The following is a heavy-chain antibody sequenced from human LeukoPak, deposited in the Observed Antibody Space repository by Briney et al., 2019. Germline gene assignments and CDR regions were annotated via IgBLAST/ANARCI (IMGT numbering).Heavy chain of an antibody. J-gene: IGHJ4*02. D-gene: IGHD3/OR15-3a*01. CDR2: IKQDGREK. V-gene: IGHV3-7*01. CDR3: ARHFGTYYPN. Sequence: GGSLGLSCAASGFTFSTYWMSWVRQAPGKGLEWVANIKQDGREKYCVDSVKGRFTISRDNAKNSLDLQMNSLRVEDTAVYYCARHFGTYYPNWGQGTLVTVSS. CDR1: GFTFSTYW.